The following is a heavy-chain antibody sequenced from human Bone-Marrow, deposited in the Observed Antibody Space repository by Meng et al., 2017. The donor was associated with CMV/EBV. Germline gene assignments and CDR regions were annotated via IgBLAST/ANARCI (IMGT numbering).Heavy chain of an antibody. J-gene: IGHJ6*02. CDR2: ISYDGSNK. Sequence: GESLKISCAASGFTFSSYAMHWVRQAPGKGLEWVAVISYDGSNKNYADSVKGRFTISRDNSENTLYLQMSSLRPEDTDLYYCAKVTGGGSNTECTADYYEYGMDVWGQGTTVTVSS. CDR1: GFTFSSYA. D-gene: IGHD2-15*01. V-gene: IGHV3-30*04. CDR3: AKVTGGGSNTECTADYYEYGMDV.